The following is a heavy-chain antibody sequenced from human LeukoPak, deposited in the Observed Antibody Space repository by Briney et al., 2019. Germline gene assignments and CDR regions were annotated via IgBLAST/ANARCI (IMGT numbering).Heavy chain of an antibody. CDR2: IYPADSDT. CDR3: ARRKGDGYNSPFDY. V-gene: IGHV5-51*01. Sequence: GESLKISCKGSGYSFPNYWIGWVRQMPGQGLEWMGIIYPADSDTRYSPFFQGQVTISADKSINTAYLQWTSLKASDTAMYYCARRKGDGYNSPFDYWGQGTLVTVSS. J-gene: IGHJ4*02. CDR1: GYSFPNYW. D-gene: IGHD5-24*01.